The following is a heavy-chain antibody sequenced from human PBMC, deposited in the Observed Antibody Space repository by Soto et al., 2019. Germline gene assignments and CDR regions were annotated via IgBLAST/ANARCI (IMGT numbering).Heavy chain of an antibody. J-gene: IGHJ3*01. CDR2: INPKTAAT. V-gene: IGHV1-2*02. CDR1: GYTFSDYF. Sequence: ASVKVSCKASGYTFSDYFIQWLRQAPGQGLEWVAWINPKTAATNYAKKFQDRVTLTSDTSFSTAYMELSSLRSEDTAVYYCARDWVRGPTDLARALDLWGQGTMVTVSS. CDR3: ARDWVRGPTDLARALDL. D-gene: IGHD3-10*01.